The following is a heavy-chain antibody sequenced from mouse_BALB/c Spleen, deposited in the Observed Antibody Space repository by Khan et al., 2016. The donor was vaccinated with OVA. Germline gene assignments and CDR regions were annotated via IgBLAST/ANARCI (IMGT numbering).Heavy chain of an antibody. CDR1: GYSITSEYT. J-gene: IGHJ3*01. V-gene: IGHV3-2*02. Sequence: VQLKESGPGLVKPSQSLSLTCTVTGYSITSEYTWNWIRQIPGNKLEWMGFISYSGNTRYNPSLKSRISITRDTSKNQFFLQLNSVTSEDTATYYCARKDYYDYDPFPYWGQGTLVTVSA. D-gene: IGHD2-4*01. CDR2: ISYSGNT. CDR3: ARKDYYDYDPFPY.